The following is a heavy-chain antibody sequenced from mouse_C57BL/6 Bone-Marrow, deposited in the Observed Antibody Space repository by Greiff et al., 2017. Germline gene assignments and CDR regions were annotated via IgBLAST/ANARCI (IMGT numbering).Heavy chain of an antibody. D-gene: IGHD2-1*01. CDR3: ARPYGNLYLFAY. CDR1: GFTFSDYG. Sequence: EVKLQESGGGLVKPGGSLKLSCAASGFTFSDYGMHWVRQAPEKGLEWVAYISSGSSTIYYADTVKGRFTISRDNAKNTLFLQMTSLRSEDTAMYYCARPYGNLYLFAYWGQGTLVTVSA. V-gene: IGHV5-17*01. J-gene: IGHJ3*01. CDR2: ISSGSSTI.